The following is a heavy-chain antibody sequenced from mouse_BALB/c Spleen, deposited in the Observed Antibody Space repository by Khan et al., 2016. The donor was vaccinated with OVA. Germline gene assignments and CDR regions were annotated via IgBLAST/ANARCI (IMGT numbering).Heavy chain of an antibody. CDR1: GFSLTNYG. CDR3: ARQPDYHYYLMDY. Sequence: VKLEESGPGLVAPSQSLSITCTISGFSLTNYGVHWVRQPPGKGLEWLVVIWSDGTTTYDSALKSRLTISKDNSKSQVFLKMDSLQTDDTAMYYCARQPDYHYYLMDYWGQGTSVTVSS. J-gene: IGHJ4*01. D-gene: IGHD1-1*02. V-gene: IGHV2-6-1*01. CDR2: IWSDGTT.